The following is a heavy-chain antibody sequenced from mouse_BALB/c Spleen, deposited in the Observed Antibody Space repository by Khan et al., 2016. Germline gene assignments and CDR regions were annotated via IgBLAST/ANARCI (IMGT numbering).Heavy chain of an antibody. CDR3: ARGKCDGVAY. CDR2: IKTYTGEP. D-gene: IGHD1-3*01. V-gene: IGHV9-3-1*01. Sequence: QIQLVQSGPELKKPGETVKISCKASGYTFTNYGMNLVKQAPGKGLKWMGWIKTYTGEPTYADDFKGRFAFPLETSASTAYLQINHLKNEDTATYICARGKCDGVAYWGQGTLVTVSA. J-gene: IGHJ3*01. CDR1: GYTFTNYG.